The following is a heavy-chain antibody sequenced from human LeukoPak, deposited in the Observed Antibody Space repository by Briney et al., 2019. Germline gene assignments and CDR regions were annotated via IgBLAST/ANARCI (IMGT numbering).Heavy chain of an antibody. D-gene: IGHD6-19*01. Sequence: GGSLRLSCGASGFISSDYAMHWVRQAPGKGLEWVAVISYDGSNNHYTDTVKGRFTISRDISTDTLYLQMNNLRTEDTAVYFCAKDRGVKGWFFDYYYYGMDVWGQGTTVIVSS. CDR3: AKDRGVKGWFFDYYYYGMDV. V-gene: IGHV3-30-3*01. CDR2: ISYDGSNN. CDR1: GFISSDYA. J-gene: IGHJ6*02.